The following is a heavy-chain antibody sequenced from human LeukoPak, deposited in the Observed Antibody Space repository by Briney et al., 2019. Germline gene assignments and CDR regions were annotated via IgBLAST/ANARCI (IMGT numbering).Heavy chain of an antibody. V-gene: IGHV3-48*03. CDR1: GFTFINYE. CDR2: ISGSGSTF. Sequence: GGSLRLSCAASGFTFINYEINWVRQAPGKGLEWVAHISGSGSTFYYAESVKGRFTISRDNAKNSLYLQMNSLTAEDTAIYYCARDGFGSSWYIDFWGQGTLVTVSS. J-gene: IGHJ4*02. CDR3: ARDGFGSSWYIDF. D-gene: IGHD6-13*01.